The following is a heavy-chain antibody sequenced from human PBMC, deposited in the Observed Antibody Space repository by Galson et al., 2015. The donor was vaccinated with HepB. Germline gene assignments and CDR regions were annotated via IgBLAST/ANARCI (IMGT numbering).Heavy chain of an antibody. CDR2: IYYSGST. CDR1: GGSISSYY. CDR3: AGGLEGIVILSATGATAGLSSTYGMDV. J-gene: IGHJ6*02. D-gene: IGHD6-13*01. Sequence: TLSLTCTVSGGSISSYYWSWIRQPPGKGLEWIGYIYYSGSTNYNPSLKSRVTISVDTSKNQFSLKLSSVTAADTAVYYCAGGLEGIVILSATGATAGLSSTYGMDVWGQGTTVTVSS. V-gene: IGHV4-59*01.